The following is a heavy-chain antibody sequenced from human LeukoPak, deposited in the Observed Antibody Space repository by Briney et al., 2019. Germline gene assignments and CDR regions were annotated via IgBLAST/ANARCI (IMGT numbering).Heavy chain of an antibody. D-gene: IGHD3-16*02. CDR2: IHSSGNYI. Sequence: GGSLRLSCAPSASGLTFSSHSMNWVRQAPGRGLEWISYIHSSGNYIFYEASVKGRYTVSRENARNSLNLQMNSLRAEDTAVYYCATNTFGGVTVIPDFDYKDVWGKGTTVTVSS. CDR1: GLTFSSHS. V-gene: IGHV3-21*05. CDR3: ATNTFGGVTVIPDFDYKDV. J-gene: IGHJ6*03.